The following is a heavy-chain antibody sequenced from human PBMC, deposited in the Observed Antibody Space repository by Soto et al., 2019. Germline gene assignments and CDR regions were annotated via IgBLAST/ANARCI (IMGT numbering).Heavy chain of an antibody. Sequence: PSETLSLPCTVSGGSISSYYWSWIRQPPGKGLEWIGYIYYSGSTNYNPSLKSRVTIPVDTSKNQFSLKLSSVSAADTAVYYCARDGGGYSYGYFDYWGQGTLVTVSS. CDR1: GGSISSYY. CDR2: IYYSGST. J-gene: IGHJ4*02. CDR3: ARDGGGYSYGYFDY. V-gene: IGHV4-59*01. D-gene: IGHD5-18*01.